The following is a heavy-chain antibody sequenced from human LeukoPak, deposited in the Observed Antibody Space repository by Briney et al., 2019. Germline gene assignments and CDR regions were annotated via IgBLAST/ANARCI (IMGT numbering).Heavy chain of an antibody. Sequence: SETLSLTCAVYGGSFSSYYWSWIRQPPGKGLEWIGEINHSGSTNYNPSLKSRVTISVDTSKNQFSLKLSSVTAADTAVYYCARAFRGSRLDYWGQGTLVTVSS. CDR2: INHSGST. D-gene: IGHD3-10*01. V-gene: IGHV4-34*01. J-gene: IGHJ4*02. CDR1: GGSFSSYY. CDR3: ARAFRGSRLDY.